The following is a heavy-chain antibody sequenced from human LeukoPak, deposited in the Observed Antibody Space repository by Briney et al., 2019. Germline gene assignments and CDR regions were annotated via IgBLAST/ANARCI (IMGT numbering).Heavy chain of an antibody. J-gene: IGHJ5*02. D-gene: IGHD5-12*01. CDR3: TTDQRWGYSGYDYGLFDP. V-gene: IGHV3-15*01. Sequence: AGSLRLTCAASGFTFSNAWMSWVRQPPGKGLEWVGRSKSKTDGGTTDYAAPVKGRFTISRDDSKNTMPLQMNSLKTEDTAVYYCTTDQRWGYSGYDYGLFDPWGQGTLVTVS. CDR1: GFTFSNAW. CDR2: SKSKTDGGTT.